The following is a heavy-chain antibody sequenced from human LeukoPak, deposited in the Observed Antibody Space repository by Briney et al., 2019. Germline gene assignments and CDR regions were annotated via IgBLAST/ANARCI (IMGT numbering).Heavy chain of an antibody. V-gene: IGHV4-59*01. J-gene: IGHJ3*02. CDR1: GGSISNYY. CDR3: ARSHIVEPTDAFDI. CDR2: ISYSGNT. Sequence: SETLSLTCTVSGGSISNYYWTWIRQPPGKGLEWIGFISYSGNTNYNPSLKSRVTISLDTSKNQFSLKLSSVTAADTAVYYCARSHIVEPTDAFDIWGQGTMVTVSS. D-gene: IGHD1-26*01.